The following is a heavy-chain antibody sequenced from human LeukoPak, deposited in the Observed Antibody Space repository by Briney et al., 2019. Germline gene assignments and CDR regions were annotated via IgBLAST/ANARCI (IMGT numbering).Heavy chain of an antibody. CDR2: INNDGSST. Sequence: GGSLRLSCAASGFTFSSYWMHWVRQAPGKGLVWVSRINNDGSSTSYADPVKGRFTISRDNSKNTLYLQMNSLRAEDTAVYYCAKDLRAVVPAALNSGAFDIWGQGTMVTVSS. CDR1: GFTFSSYW. D-gene: IGHD2-2*01. J-gene: IGHJ3*02. V-gene: IGHV3-74*01. CDR3: AKDLRAVVPAALNSGAFDI.